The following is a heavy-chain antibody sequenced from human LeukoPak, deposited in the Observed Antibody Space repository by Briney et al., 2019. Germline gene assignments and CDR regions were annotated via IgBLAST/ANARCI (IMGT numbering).Heavy chain of an antibody. CDR1: GYTFTSYG. CDR3: ARDGDCSGGSCYSTCWFDR. CDR2: ISAYNGNT. J-gene: IGHJ5*02. D-gene: IGHD2-15*01. V-gene: IGHV1-18*04. Sequence: GASVKVSYKASGYTFTSYGISWVRQAPGQGLEWMGWISAYNGNTNYAQKLQGRVTMTTDTSTSTAYMELRSLRSDDTAVYYCARDGDCSGGSCYSTCWFDRWGQGTLVTVSS.